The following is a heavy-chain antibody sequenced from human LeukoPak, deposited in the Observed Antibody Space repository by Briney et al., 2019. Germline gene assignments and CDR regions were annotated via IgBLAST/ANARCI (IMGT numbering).Heavy chain of an antibody. V-gene: IGHV3-23*01. D-gene: IGHD1-26*01. Sequence: GGSLRLSCAASGFTFSSYVMSWVRQAPGKGLEWVSSISGSAVDTYYADSVKGRFTISRDNSKNTLYLQMNSLRAEDTAVYYCAANSGSKEYWGQGTPVTVSS. J-gene: IGHJ4*02. CDR1: GFTFSSYV. CDR3: AANSGSKEY. CDR2: ISGSAVDT.